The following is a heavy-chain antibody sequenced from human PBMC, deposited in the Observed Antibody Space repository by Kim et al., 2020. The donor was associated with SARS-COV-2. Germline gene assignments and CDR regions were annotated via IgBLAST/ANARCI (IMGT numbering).Heavy chain of an antibody. D-gene: IGHD3-22*01. CDR2: ISSSCSTI. CDR1: GFTFSDYY. V-gene: IGHV3-11*01. Sequence: GSLRLSCAASGFTFSDYYMSWIRQAPGKGLEWVSYISSSCSTIYYADSVKGRFTLSRDNAKNSLYLQMNSLRAEDMAVYYCARDRLYYYDSSGYYYYYYGMDVWGQGTTVTVSS. J-gene: IGHJ6*02. CDR3: ARDRLYYYDSSGYYYYYYGMDV.